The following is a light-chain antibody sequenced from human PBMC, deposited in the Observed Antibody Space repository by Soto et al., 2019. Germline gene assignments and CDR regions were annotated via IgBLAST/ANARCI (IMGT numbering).Light chain of an antibody. CDR1: QSVSSSY. CDR3: QQYGSSPGT. CDR2: GAS. V-gene: IGKV3-20*01. Sequence: EIVLTQSPGTLSLSPGERATLSCRASQSVSSSYLAWYQQKPGQAPRLRIYGASSRATGIPDRFSGRGSGTDFTLTISRLEPEDFAVYYCQQYGSSPGTVGQGTKVDIK. J-gene: IGKJ1*01.